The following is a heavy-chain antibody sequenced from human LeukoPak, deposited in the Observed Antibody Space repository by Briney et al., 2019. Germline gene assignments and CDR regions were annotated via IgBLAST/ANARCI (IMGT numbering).Heavy chain of an antibody. D-gene: IGHD6-6*01. V-gene: IGHV3-48*01. CDR2: ISSSSSTI. CDR3: ARTSIADRGSFDP. CDR1: GFTFSSYS. Sequence: PGGSLRPSCAASGFTFSSYSMNWVRQAPGKGLEWVSYISSSSSTIYYADSVKGRFTISRDNAKNSLYLQMNSLRAEDTAVYYCARTSIADRGSFDPWGQGTLVTVSS. J-gene: IGHJ5*02.